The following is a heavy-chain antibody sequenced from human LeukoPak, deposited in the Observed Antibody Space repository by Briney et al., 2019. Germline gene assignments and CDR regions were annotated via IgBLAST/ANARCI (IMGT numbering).Heavy chain of an antibody. Sequence: ASVKVSCKASGYTFTSYGISWVRQAPGQGLEWMGWISAYNGNTNYAQKLQGRVTVTTDTSTSTAYMELRSLRSDDTAVYYCAREIAAAGTGNWFDPWGQGTLVTVSS. CDR1: GYTFTSYG. V-gene: IGHV1-18*01. J-gene: IGHJ5*02. D-gene: IGHD6-13*01. CDR3: AREIAAAGTGNWFDP. CDR2: ISAYNGNT.